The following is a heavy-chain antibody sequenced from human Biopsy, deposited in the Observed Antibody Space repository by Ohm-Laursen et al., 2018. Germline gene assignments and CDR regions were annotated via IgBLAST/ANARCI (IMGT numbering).Heavy chain of an antibody. Sequence: SSVKVSCKAPGGTFSNYGVNWVRQAPGQGLEWLGGNIPILGTGNYAQKFQDRVTVAADTSTSTATMELRSLRSDDTAVYYCATKLTGYFHHWGQGTLVSVSS. V-gene: IGHV1-69*06. D-gene: IGHD3-9*01. CDR1: GGTFSNYG. CDR3: ATKLTGYFHH. CDR2: NIPILGTG. J-gene: IGHJ1*01.